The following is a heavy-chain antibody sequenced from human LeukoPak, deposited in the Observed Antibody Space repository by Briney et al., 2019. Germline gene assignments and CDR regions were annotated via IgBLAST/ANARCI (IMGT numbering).Heavy chain of an antibody. J-gene: IGHJ3*02. D-gene: IGHD6-19*01. CDR1: GFTFSSHG. CDR3: AKSSSGGWYLLGDAFDI. Sequence: GRSLRLSCAASGFTFSSHGIHWVRQAPGKGLEWVAVISYAGSDKYYADSVKGRFTISRDNSKNTLNLQMNSLRAEDTAVYYCAKSSSGGWYLLGDAFDIWGQGTMVPVSS. V-gene: IGHV3-30*18. CDR2: ISYAGSDK.